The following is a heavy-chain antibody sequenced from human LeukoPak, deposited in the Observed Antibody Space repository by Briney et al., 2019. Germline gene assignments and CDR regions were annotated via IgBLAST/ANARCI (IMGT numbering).Heavy chain of an antibody. J-gene: IGHJ4*02. Sequence: ASVKVSCKASGYTFTGYYIHWVRQAPGQGLEWMGWINPNSGGTNYAQKFQGRVTITADKSTSTAYMELSSLRSEDTAVYYCARGRSRGPLGYWGQGTLVTVSS. CDR3: ARGRSRGPLGY. CDR2: INPNSGGT. D-gene: IGHD6-19*01. CDR1: GYTFTGYY. V-gene: IGHV1-2*02.